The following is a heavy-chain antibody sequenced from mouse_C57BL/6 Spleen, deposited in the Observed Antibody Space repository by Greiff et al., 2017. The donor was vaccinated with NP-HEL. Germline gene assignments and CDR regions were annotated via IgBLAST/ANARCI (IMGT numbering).Heavy chain of an antibody. CDR1: GYTFTSYW. CDR2: IYPGSGST. J-gene: IGHJ3*01. CDR3: ALYYYGSGTAWFAY. V-gene: IGHV1-55*01. D-gene: IGHD1-1*01. Sequence: VQLQQPGAELVKPGASVKMSCKASGYTFTSYWITWVKQRPGQGLEWIGDIYPGSGSTNYNEKFKSKATLTVDTSSSTAYMQRSSLTSEDSAVYYCALYYYGSGTAWFAYWGQGTLVTVSA.